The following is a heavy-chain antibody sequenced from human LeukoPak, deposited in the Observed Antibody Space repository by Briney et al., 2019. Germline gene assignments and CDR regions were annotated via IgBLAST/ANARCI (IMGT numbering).Heavy chain of an antibody. CDR2: ISSSSSTI. V-gene: IGHV3-48*01. Sequence: PGGSLRLSCAASGFTFSSCSMNWVRQAPGKGLEWVSYISSSSSTIYYADSVKGRFTISRDNAKNSLYLQMNSLRAEDTAVYYCAKDRRHGSFDYWGQGTLVTVSS. J-gene: IGHJ4*02. CDR3: AKDRRHGSFDY. CDR1: GFTFSSCS. D-gene: IGHD2-2*03.